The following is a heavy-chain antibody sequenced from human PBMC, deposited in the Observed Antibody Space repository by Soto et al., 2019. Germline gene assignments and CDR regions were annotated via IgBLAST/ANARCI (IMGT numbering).Heavy chain of an antibody. V-gene: IGHV4-30-4*01. D-gene: IGHD2-15*01. CDR3: ARGSLEGYSPFES. Sequence: SETLSLTCTVSGGSFTSGDYYWNWIRQPPWKGLEWIGYIYYLGSTLYNPSLKSRLTISVDTYKNQFSLKLTSVTAADTAMYYCARGSLEGYSPFESWGQGTLVTVSS. J-gene: IGHJ4*02. CDR2: IYYLGST. CDR1: GGSFTSGDYY.